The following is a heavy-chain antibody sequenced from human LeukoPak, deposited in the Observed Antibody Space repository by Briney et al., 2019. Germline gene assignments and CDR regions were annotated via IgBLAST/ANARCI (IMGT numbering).Heavy chain of an antibody. V-gene: IGHV3-23*01. D-gene: IGHD6-19*01. CDR2: ISGSGDSS. J-gene: IGHJ4*02. CDR3: ANRRWLVSSFDY. Sequence: SGGSLRLSCAASGFTFSSYSMNWVRQAPGKGLEWVSAISGSGDSSYYADSVKGRFTISRDNSKNTLYLQMNSLRAEDTAVYYCANRRWLVSSFDYWGQGTLVTVSS. CDR1: GFTFSSYS.